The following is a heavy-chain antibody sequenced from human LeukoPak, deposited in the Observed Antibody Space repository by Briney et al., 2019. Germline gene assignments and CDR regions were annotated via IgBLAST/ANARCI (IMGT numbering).Heavy chain of an antibody. CDR2: ISLAGQT. Sequence: PSETLSLTCGVSGGSISGTNWWSWVRQPPGQGLEWIGEISLAGQTNYNPSLKGRVTMSLDKSSNQLSLHLTYVTAADTATYYCSRESGPFCPFGYWGQGTLVIVSS. D-gene: IGHD1-26*01. J-gene: IGHJ4*02. CDR1: GGSISGTNW. V-gene: IGHV4/OR15-8*02. CDR3: SRESGPFCPFGY.